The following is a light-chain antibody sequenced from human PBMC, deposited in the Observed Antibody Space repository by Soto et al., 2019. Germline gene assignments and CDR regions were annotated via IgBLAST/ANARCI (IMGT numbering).Light chain of an antibody. CDR2: DVS. J-gene: IGLJ1*01. CDR3: SSYTSSSTLLYV. CDR1: SSDVGGYNY. V-gene: IGLV2-14*01. Sequence: QSALTQPASVSGSPGQSITISCTGTSSDVGGYNYVSWYQQHPGKAPKLMIYDVSNRPSGVSNRFSGSKSGNTASLTISGLHAEYDSDYYCSSYTSSSTLLYVFGPGTKVTVL.